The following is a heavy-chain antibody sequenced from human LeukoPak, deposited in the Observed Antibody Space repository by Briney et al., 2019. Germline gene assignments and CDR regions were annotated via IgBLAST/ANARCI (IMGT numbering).Heavy chain of an antibody. J-gene: IGHJ2*01. V-gene: IGHV1-69*01. CDR3: ARGAINKYFDL. CDR1: GGTFSSYA. D-gene: IGHD1/OR15-1a*01. CDR2: IIPIFDTS. Sequence: GSSVKVSCKASGGTFSSYAITWVRQAPGQGLEWMGGIIPIFDTSNSAQNFQGRVTFTADESTSTAFMELSSLRSEDTAVYYCARGAINKYFDLWGRGTLVTVSS.